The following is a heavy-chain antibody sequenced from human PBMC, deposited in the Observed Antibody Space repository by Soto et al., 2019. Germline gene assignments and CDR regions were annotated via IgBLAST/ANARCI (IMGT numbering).Heavy chain of an antibody. CDR1: GGSFSGYY. V-gene: IGHV4-34*01. CDR2: INHSGST. Sequence: SETLSLTCAVYGGSFSGYYWSWIRQPPGKGLEWIGEINHSGSTNYNPSLKSRVTISVDTSKNQFSLKLSSVTAADTAVYYCARGGSQFGVVIIPAFDYWGQGTLVTVSS. J-gene: IGHJ4*02. CDR3: ARGGSQFGVVIIPAFDY. D-gene: IGHD3-3*01.